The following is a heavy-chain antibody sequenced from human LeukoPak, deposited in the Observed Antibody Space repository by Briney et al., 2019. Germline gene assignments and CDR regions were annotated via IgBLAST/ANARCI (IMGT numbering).Heavy chain of an antibody. J-gene: IGHJ4*02. CDR3: ARDSDSSSCDY. V-gene: IGHV3-21*01. Sequence: GGSLRLSCAASGFTFSSYSMNWVCQAPGKGLEWVSSISSSSSYIYYADSVKGRFTISRDNAKNSLYLQMNSLRAEDTAVYYCARDSDSSSCDYWGQGTLVTVSS. D-gene: IGHD6-13*01. CDR1: GFTFSSYS. CDR2: ISSSSSYI.